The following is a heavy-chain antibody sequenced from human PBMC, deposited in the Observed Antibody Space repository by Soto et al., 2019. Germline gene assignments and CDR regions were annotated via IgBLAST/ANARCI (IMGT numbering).Heavy chain of an antibody. CDR3: ARHGGSHYLSSGYHSALDY. Sequence: PGESLKISCKGSGYIFHNNWITWVRQMPGKGLEWMGRIDLTDSYTSYSPSFQGHVSFSADKSINTTYLHFSSLRASDTAVYYCARHGGSHYLSSGYHSALDYWGQGTPVTVYS. CDR1: GYIFHNNW. CDR2: IDLTDSYT. D-gene: IGHD3-22*01. V-gene: IGHV5-10-1*01. J-gene: IGHJ4*02.